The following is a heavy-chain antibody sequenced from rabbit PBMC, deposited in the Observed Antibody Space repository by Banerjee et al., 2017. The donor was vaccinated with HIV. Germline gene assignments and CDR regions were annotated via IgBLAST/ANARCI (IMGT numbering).Heavy chain of an antibody. J-gene: IGHJ4*01. V-gene: IGHV1S45*01. D-gene: IGHD2-1*01. CDR3: ARDPYADYTDYGALSL. Sequence: QEQLVESGGGLVQPEGSLTLTCTASGFSFSSSYYMCWVRQAPGKGLEWIGCIYTGSGSTYYASWAKGRFTISKTSSTTVTLQMTSLTAADTATYFCARDPYADYTDYGALSLWGPGTLVTVS. CDR1: GFSFSSSYY. CDR2: IYTGSGST.